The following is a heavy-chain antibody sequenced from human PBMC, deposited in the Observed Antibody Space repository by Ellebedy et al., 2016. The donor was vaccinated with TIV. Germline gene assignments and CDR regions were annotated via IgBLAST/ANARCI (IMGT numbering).Heavy chain of an antibody. V-gene: IGHV3-64*02. Sequence: PGGSLRLSCAASGFTFSKYSMHWVRQAPGKGLEYVSAVFDNGGSTFYADSVKGRFTISRDNSKNTLYLQMGSLRADDMAVYYCARRGGGGYDFWGQGTLVAVSS. CDR1: GFTFSKYS. CDR2: VFDNGGST. J-gene: IGHJ4*02. CDR3: ARRGGGGYDF. D-gene: IGHD5-24*01.